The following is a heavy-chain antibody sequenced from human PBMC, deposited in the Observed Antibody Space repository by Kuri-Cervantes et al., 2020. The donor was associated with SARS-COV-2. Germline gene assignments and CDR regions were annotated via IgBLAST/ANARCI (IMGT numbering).Heavy chain of an antibody. CDR1: GFTFRSYA. CDR2: TSYDGNRR. CDR3: AIAHTGSYYPLDF. V-gene: IGHV3-30*07. Sequence: GESLKISCAASGFTFRSYAMHWVRQAPGKGLEWVAVTSYDGNRRYYADSVKGRFSISRENSNNTLYLQMNSLSDEDTAVYFCAIAHTGSYYPLDFWGQGILVTVSS. D-gene: IGHD1-26*01. J-gene: IGHJ4*02.